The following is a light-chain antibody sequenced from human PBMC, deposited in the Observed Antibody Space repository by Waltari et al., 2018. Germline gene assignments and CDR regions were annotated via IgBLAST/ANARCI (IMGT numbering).Light chain of an antibody. CDR1: QSISSW. V-gene: IGKV1-5*03. CDR2: KAS. CDR3: QQYNSYSYS. Sequence: DIQMTQSPSTLYASVGDRVTNTCRASQSISSWLAWYQQKPGNAPKFLNYKASSLESGVPSRFSGSGSGTEFTLTISSLQPDDFATYYGQQYNSYSYSF. J-gene: IGKJ2*03.